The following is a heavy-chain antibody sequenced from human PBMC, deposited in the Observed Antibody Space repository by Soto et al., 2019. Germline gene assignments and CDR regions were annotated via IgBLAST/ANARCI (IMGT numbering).Heavy chain of an antibody. Sequence: QGLLVQSGAEVKQPGASVKVFCKASGYSFTTFGISWVRQAPGQGLEWMGWISGYNGDTNNAQKFQDRVTMTIDRSTTTAYLELRSLTSDDTAVYYCAKNGHPPYYYYGMDVWGQGTTVTVSS. CDR2: ISGYNGDT. CDR3: AKNGHPPYYYYGMDV. J-gene: IGHJ6*02. D-gene: IGHD2-8*01. CDR1: GYSFTTFG. V-gene: IGHV1-18*01.